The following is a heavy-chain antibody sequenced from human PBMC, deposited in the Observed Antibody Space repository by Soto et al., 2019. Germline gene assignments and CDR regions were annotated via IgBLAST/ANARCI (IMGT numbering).Heavy chain of an antibody. J-gene: IGHJ2*01. CDR2: IIPIFGTA. Sequence: QVQLVQSGAEVKKPGSSVKVSCKASGGTFSSYAISWVRQAPGQGLEWMGGIIPIFGTANYAQKFQGRVTITADDFTSTAYMELSRLNSENTAVYYCARRVVVPSISFGNFDIWGRGPLVIFSS. V-gene: IGHV1-69*01. CDR1: GGTFSSYA. D-gene: IGHD2-15*01. CDR3: ARRVVVPSISFGNFDI.